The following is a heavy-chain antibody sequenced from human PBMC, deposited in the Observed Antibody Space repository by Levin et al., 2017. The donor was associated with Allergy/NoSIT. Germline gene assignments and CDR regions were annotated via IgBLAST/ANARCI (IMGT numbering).Heavy chain of an antibody. CDR2: INSDGSST. D-gene: IGHD3-10*01. Sequence: PGGSLRLSCAASGFTFSSYWMHWVRQAPGKGLVWVSRINSDGSSTSYADSVKGRFTISRDNAKNTLYLQMNSLRAEDTAVYYCARDNMVRGVIMGFAFDIWGQGTMVTVSS. J-gene: IGHJ3*02. CDR1: GFTFSSYW. CDR3: ARDNMVRGVIMGFAFDI. V-gene: IGHV3-74*01.